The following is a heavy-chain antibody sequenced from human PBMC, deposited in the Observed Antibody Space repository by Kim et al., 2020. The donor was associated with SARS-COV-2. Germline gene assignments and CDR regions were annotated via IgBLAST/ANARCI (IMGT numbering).Heavy chain of an antibody. V-gene: IGHV5-10-1*01. CDR3: ARHLRPAAGNDY. Sequence: GESLKISRKGSGYSLTSYWISWVRQMPGKGLEWMGRIDPSDSYTNYSPSFQGHVTISADKSISTAYLQWSSLKASDTAMYYCARHLRPAAGNDYWGQGTLVTVSS. CDR1: GYSLTSYW. CDR2: IDPSDSYT. J-gene: IGHJ4*02. D-gene: IGHD6-13*01.